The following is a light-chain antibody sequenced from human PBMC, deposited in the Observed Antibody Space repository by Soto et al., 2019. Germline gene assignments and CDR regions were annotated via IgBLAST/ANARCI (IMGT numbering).Light chain of an antibody. CDR2: GAS. V-gene: IGKV3-20*01. J-gene: IGKJ2*01. Sequence: EIVLTQSPGTLSLSPGERATLSCRASPSVSSRYLAWYQQKPGQAPRLLIYGASSRATGIPDRFSGSGSGTDFNLTISRLEPEDCAVYYCQQYGSSPYTFGRGTKLEIQ. CDR3: QQYGSSPYT. CDR1: PSVSSRY.